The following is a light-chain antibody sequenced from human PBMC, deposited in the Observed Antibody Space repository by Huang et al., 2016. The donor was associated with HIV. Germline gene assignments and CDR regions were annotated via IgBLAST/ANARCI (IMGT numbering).Light chain of an antibody. V-gene: IGKV1-39*01. J-gene: IGKJ1*01. CDR1: ENIRKY. Sequence: DIQMTQSPSSLSAFLGDKVTITCRASENIRKYLNWYQQKPGKAPNLLLYAASSLQSGVPSRFSGSGTGTDFNLTINSLQPEDYATYFCQQSYNAPRTFGQGTKVEIK. CDR3: QQSYNAPRT. CDR2: AAS.